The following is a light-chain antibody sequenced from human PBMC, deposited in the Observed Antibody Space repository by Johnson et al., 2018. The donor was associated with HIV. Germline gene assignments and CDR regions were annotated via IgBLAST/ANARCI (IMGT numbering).Light chain of an antibody. CDR2: ENN. J-gene: IGLJ1*01. CDR3: GTWDSSLVAGRGV. CDR1: SSNIGNNY. V-gene: IGLV1-51*02. Sequence: QSVLTQPPSVSAAPGQKVTISCSGSSSNIGNNYVSWYQQLPGTAPKLLIYENNKRPSGIPDRFSGSKSGTSATLGITGLQTGDEADYYCGTWDSSLVAGRGVFGTGTKVTVL.